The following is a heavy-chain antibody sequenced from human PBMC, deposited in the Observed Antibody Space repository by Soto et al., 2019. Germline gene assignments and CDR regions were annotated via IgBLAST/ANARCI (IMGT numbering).Heavy chain of an antibody. CDR2: ISYDGKNE. CDR3: ARVMVVVSATDYGMDV. CDR1: TFTFSNFA. Sequence: QVQLVESGGGVVQPGRSLRLSCVASTFTFSNFAMHWVRQAPGKGLEWVALISYDGKNEYYADSVKGRFTISRDNSKNXLYLQMSSLRDEDTAVYYCARVMVVVSATDYGMDVWGQGTTVTVSS. V-gene: IGHV3-30*04. D-gene: IGHD2-15*01. J-gene: IGHJ6*02.